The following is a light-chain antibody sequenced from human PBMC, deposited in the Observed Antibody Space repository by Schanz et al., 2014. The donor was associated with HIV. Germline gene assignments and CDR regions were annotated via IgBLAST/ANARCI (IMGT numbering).Light chain of an antibody. CDR2: EVS. Sequence: QSVLAQPASVSGSPGQSITISCTGTSNTVDNYNLVSWYQLHPGKAPKLMIFEVSKRPSGISNRFSGSKSANTASLTISGLQAEDEADYYCCSYAGSSTLVVFGGGTKLTVL. CDR3: CSYAGSSTLVV. CDR1: SNTVDNYNL. V-gene: IGLV2-23*02. J-gene: IGLJ2*01.